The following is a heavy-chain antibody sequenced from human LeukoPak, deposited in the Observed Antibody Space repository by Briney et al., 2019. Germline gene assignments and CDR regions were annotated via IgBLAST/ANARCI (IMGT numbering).Heavy chain of an antibody. D-gene: IGHD2-2*01. J-gene: IGHJ4*02. CDR2: INHSGST. Sequence: PSETLSLTCAVYGGSFSGYYWIWIRQPPGKGLEWIGEINHSGSTNYNPSLKSRVTISVDTSKNQFSLNLSSVTAADTAVYYCARDYAHWGQGTLVTVSS. CDR3: ARDYAH. V-gene: IGHV4-34*01. CDR1: GGSFSGYY.